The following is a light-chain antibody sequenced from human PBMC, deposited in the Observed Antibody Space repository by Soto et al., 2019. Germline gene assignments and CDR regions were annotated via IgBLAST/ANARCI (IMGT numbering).Light chain of an antibody. CDR2: DAS. Sequence: PGERATLSCRASQSVSSYLAWYQQKPGQAPRLLIYDASSRATGIPARFSGSGSGTDFTLTISSLEPEDFAVYYCQQRSNWPYTFGQGTKLEIK. V-gene: IGKV3-11*01. CDR1: QSVSSY. J-gene: IGKJ2*01. CDR3: QQRSNWPYT.